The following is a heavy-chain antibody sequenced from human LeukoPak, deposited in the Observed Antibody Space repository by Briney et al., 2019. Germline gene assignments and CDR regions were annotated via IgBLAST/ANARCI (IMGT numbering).Heavy chain of an antibody. Sequence: ASVKVSCKASGYTFTSYDFNWVRQATGQGLEWMGWMNPNTGNTGYAQKFQGRVTMTRNTSISTAYVELNSLRSEDTAVYYCARGYTAASAYAFDIWGQGTMVTVSS. V-gene: IGHV1-8*01. J-gene: IGHJ3*02. CDR3: ARGYTAASAYAFDI. D-gene: IGHD6-13*01. CDR1: GYTFTSYD. CDR2: MNPNTGNT.